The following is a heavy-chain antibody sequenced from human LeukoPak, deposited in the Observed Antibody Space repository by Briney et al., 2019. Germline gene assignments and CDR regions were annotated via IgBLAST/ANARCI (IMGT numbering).Heavy chain of an antibody. V-gene: IGHV3-48*03. CDR1: GFTFSSYE. CDR2: VSSSGRVI. CDR3: ARWHSICAYDFGVQYSGMDV. Sequence: GGSLRLSCAASGFTFSSYEMNWVRQAPGKGLEWVSYVSSSGRVIYYPDSVKGRFTISRDNAKSSLYLQMNSLRAEDTAVYYCARWHSICAYDFGVQYSGMDVWGQGTTVTVSS. J-gene: IGHJ6*02. D-gene: IGHD4/OR15-4a*01.